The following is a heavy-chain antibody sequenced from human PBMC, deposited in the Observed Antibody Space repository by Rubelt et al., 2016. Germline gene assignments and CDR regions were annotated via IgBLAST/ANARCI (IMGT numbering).Heavy chain of an antibody. J-gene: IGHJ4*02. D-gene: IGHD6-6*01. V-gene: IGHV3-48*04. CDR2: ISDSGETI. Sequence: EVQLVESGGGLVKPGGSLKLSCVASAFTFSTYNMNWVRQAPGKGLEWVSYISDSGETIYYADSVKGRFTISRDNGKNQLYRQMNSRRADDTAVYYCAREAYRQLNYWGQGTLVTVSS. CDR3: AREAYRQLNY. CDR1: AFTFSTYN.